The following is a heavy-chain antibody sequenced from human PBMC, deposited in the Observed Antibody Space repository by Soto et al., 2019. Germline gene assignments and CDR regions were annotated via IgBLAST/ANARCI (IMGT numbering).Heavy chain of an antibody. CDR1: GGSISSSSYY. CDR3: ARLGRSSSWDYYYYGMDV. CDR2: IYYSGST. D-gene: IGHD6-6*01. J-gene: IGHJ6*02. V-gene: IGHV4-39*01. Sequence: SETLSLTCTVSGGSISSSSYYWGWIRQPPGKGLEWIGSIYYSGSTYYNPSLKSRATISVDTSKNQFSLKLSSVTAADTAVYYCARLGRSSSWDYYYYGMDVWGQGTTVTVS.